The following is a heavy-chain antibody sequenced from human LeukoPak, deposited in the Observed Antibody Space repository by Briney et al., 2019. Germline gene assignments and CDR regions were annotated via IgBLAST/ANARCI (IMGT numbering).Heavy chain of an antibody. V-gene: IGHV4-34*01. D-gene: IGHD2-2*01. Sequence: SETLSLTCAVYGGSFSGYYWSWIRQPPGKGLEWIGEINHSGSTNYNPSLKSRVTISVDTSKNQFSLKLSSVTAADTAVYYCARVTSIVVVPAAIRGNWFDPWGQGTLVTVSP. CDR3: ARVTSIVVVPAAIRGNWFDP. J-gene: IGHJ5*02. CDR2: INHSGST. CDR1: GGSFSGYY.